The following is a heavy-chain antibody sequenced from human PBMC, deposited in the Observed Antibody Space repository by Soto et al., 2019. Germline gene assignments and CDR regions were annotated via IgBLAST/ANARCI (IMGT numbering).Heavy chain of an antibody. V-gene: IGHV1-46*03. CDR3: SRDRCSSTSCYPDY. CDR1: GYTFTSYY. J-gene: IGHJ4*02. D-gene: IGHD2-2*01. Sequence: ASVKVSCKASGYTFTSYYMHWVRQAPGQGLEWMGIINPTGGRATYAQKFQGRVSMTRDTSTTTVYMELTGLKSEDAAVYLCSRDRCSSTSCYPDYWGQGTLVTVSS. CDR2: INPTGGRA.